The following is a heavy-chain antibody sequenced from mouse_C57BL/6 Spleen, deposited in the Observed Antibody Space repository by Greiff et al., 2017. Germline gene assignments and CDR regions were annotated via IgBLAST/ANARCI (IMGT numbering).Heavy chain of an antibody. CDR3: TRDDLYDYGWFAY. CDR1: GFTFSSYA. D-gene: IGHD2-4*01. J-gene: IGHJ3*01. V-gene: IGHV5-9-1*02. CDR2: ISSGGDYI. Sequence: EVNLVESGEGLVKPGGSLKLSCAASGFTFSSYAMSWVRQTPEKRLEWVAYISSGGDYIYYADTVKGRFTLSRDNARNTLYLQMRGLESEDTAMYYGTRDDLYDYGWFAYGGQGTLVTVSA.